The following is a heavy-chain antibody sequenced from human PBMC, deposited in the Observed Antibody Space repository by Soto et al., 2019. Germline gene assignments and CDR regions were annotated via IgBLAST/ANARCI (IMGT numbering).Heavy chain of an antibody. Sequence: PSETLSLTCSVSGGSISTSNYYWGWIRQPPGKGLEWIGSIYYTGSTYYNPSLKSRVTISVDTSKNQFSLRLSSVTAADSAVYFCTRGMSLTGLYWGQGTLVTVSS. CDR3: TRGMSLTGLY. V-gene: IGHV4-39*01. J-gene: IGHJ4*02. CDR2: IYYTGST. CDR1: GGSISTSNYY. D-gene: IGHD3-9*01.